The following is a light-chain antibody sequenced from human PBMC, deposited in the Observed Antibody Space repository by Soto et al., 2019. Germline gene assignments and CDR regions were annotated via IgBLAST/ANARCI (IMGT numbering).Light chain of an antibody. CDR3: ASYTSSSTSVI. J-gene: IGLJ2*01. CDR1: RIAVGGYKY. V-gene: IGLV2-14*01. Sequence: QSALTQPASVSGSPEQWFTISALGTRIAVGGYKYVSWYQQHPDKAPKLIIFEVSNRPSGISSRFSGSKSGNTASLTISGLQAEDEADYYCASYTSSSTSVIFGRGTKLTVL. CDR2: EVS.